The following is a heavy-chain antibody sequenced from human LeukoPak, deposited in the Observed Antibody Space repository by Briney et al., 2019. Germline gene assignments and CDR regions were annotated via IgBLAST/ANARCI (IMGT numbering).Heavy chain of an antibody. V-gene: IGHV4-4*07. CDR2: IYTSGST. Sequence: SETLSLTCTVYGGSFSGYYWSWIRQPAGKGLEWIGRIYTSGSTNYNPSLKSRVTMSVDTSKNQFSLKLSSVTAADTAVYYCARVQGMAYYFDYWGQGTLVTVSS. CDR1: GGSFSGYY. D-gene: IGHD5-12*01. J-gene: IGHJ4*02. CDR3: ARVQGMAYYFDY.